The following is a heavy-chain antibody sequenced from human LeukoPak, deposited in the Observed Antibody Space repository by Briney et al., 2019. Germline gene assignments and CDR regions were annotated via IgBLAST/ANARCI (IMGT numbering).Heavy chain of an antibody. J-gene: IGHJ6*03. V-gene: IGHV1-18*01. Sequence: GSSVKVSCKASGGTFSSYAISWVRQAPGQGLEWMGWISAYNGNTNYAQKLQGRVTMTTDTSTGTAYMELRSLRSDDTAVYYCARDSVRGVMRIGGTYYMDLWGKGTTVTVSS. D-gene: IGHD3-10*01. CDR1: GGTFSSYA. CDR3: ARDSVRGVMRIGGTYYMDL. CDR2: ISAYNGNT.